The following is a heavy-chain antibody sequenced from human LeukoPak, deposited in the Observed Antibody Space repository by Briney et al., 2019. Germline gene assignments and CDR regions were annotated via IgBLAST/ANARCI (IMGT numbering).Heavy chain of an antibody. CDR3: ARHSVTEMGFGFDS. J-gene: IGHJ4*02. Sequence: SETLSLTCTVSGGSISSVRFHWGWIRQAPGKGLEWVGTIFYAGSTYYNPSLKSRVSMFVDTFKNRFSLELTSLTAADTGVYYCARHSVTEMGFGFDSWGQGTPVTVSS. V-gene: IGHV4-39*01. CDR2: IFYAGST. CDR1: GGSISSVRFH. D-gene: IGHD2-21*02.